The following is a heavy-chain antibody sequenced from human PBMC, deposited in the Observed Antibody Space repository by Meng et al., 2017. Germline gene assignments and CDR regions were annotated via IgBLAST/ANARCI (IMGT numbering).Heavy chain of an antibody. CDR1: GDSVSSNSAA. CDR2: TNSRSNWYS. Sequence: QVQLQQSGPGLVKPSQTLSLTCAISGDSVSSNSAAWNWIRRSPSRGLEWLERTNSRSNWYSYYAVSVKSRITIKPDTSKTQFSLQLTSVTPGDTAVYYCARGGGGRGLDYWGQGTLVTVSS. CDR3: ARGGGGRGLDY. V-gene: IGHV6-1*01. D-gene: IGHD3-10*01. J-gene: IGHJ4*02.